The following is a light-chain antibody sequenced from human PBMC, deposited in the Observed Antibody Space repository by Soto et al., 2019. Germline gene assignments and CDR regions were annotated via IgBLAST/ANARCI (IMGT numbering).Light chain of an antibody. CDR2: EDN. CDR3: CSYAGSSTYV. V-gene: IGLV2-23*01. CDR1: SSDVVSYNL. Sequence: QSALTQPASLSGAPGQSITISCTGTSSDVVSYNLVSWYQQHPGKAPKLMIFEDNKRPSGISNRFAGSKSASTASLTISGLQAEDEADYYCCSYAGSSTYVFGTGTKVTVL. J-gene: IGLJ1*01.